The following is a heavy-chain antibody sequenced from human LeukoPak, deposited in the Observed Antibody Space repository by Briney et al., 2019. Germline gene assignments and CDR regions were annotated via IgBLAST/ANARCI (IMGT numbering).Heavy chain of an antibody. V-gene: IGHV1-8*03. J-gene: IGHJ4*02. CDR3: ARLGELSSDDY. D-gene: IGHD3-16*02. CDR2: MNPNSGNT. Sequence: GASVKVSCKASGYTFTCYDINWVRQATGQGPEWMGWMNPNSGNTGYAQKFRGRVSITRNTSISTAYMELSSLVSEDTAVYYCARLGELSSDDYWGQGTLVTVSS. CDR1: GYTFTCYD.